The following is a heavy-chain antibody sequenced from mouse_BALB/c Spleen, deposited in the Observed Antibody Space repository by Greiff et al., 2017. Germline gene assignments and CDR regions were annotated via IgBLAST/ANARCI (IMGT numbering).Heavy chain of an antibody. CDR3: ARHESSITTVVARYAMDY. Sequence: EVQGVESGGDLVKPGGSLKLSCAASGFTFSSYGMSWVRQTPDKRLEWVATISSGGSYTYYPDSVKGRFTISRDNAKNTLYLQMSSLKSEDTAMYYCARHESSITTVVARYAMDYWGQGTSVTVSS. V-gene: IGHV5-6*01. CDR1: GFTFSSYG. CDR2: ISSGGSYT. D-gene: IGHD1-1*01. J-gene: IGHJ4*01.